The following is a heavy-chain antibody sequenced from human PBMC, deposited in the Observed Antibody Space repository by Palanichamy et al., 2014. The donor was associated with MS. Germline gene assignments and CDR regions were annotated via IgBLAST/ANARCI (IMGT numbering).Heavy chain of an antibody. CDR2: INAGNGNT. CDR3: AREHDSWSGYSFDF. J-gene: IGHJ4*02. V-gene: IGHV1-3*01. CDR1: GYAFTDYA. D-gene: IGHD3-3*01. Sequence: QVQLVQSGAEVRSLGPSVKVSCKASGYAFTDYAIHWVRQAPGQRLEWMGWINAGNGNTKYSQKFQSRVTITRGTSADTAYMELSSLRSEDTALYYCAREHDSWSGYSFDFWGQGTLVTASS.